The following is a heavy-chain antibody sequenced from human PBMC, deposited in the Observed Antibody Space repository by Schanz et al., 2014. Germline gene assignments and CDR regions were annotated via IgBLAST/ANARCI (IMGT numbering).Heavy chain of an antibody. J-gene: IGHJ6*02. V-gene: IGHV1-69*04. CDR1: GGTFNSYT. CDR2: IIPILGIA. CDR3: ARDLTVDTGCVVHYCYCGMDV. D-gene: IGHD5-12*01. Sequence: QVQLVQSGAEVKKPGASVKVSCKASGGTFNSYTINWVRQAPGQGLEWMGRIIPILGIANYAQKFQGRVTITADSSTTTACMKLSSLTSEDTTVYFCARDLTVDTGCVVHYCYCGMDVWGQGTPVTVSS.